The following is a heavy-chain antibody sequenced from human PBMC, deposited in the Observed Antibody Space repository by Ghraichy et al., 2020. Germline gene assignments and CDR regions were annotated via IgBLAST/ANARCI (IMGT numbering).Heavy chain of an antibody. CDR2: IYPGDSDT. J-gene: IGHJ4*02. Sequence: GESLNISCKGSGYSFTSYWIGWVRQMPGKGLEWMGIIYPGDSDTRYSPSFQGQVTISADKSISTAYLQWSSLKASDTAMYYCARRKPYGDYGYYFDYWGQGTLVTVSS. CDR3: ARRKPYGDYGYYFDY. D-gene: IGHD4-17*01. CDR1: GYSFTSYW. V-gene: IGHV5-51*01.